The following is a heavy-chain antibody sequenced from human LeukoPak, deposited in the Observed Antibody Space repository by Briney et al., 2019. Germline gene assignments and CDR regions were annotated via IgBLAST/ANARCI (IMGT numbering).Heavy chain of an antibody. D-gene: IGHD5-24*01. J-gene: IGHJ6*02. CDR1: GGSISSYY. Sequence: PSETLSLTCTVSGGSISSYYWSWIRQPPGKGLEWIGYIYYSGSTNYNPSLKSRVTISVDTSKNQFSLKLSSVTAADTAVYYCARGRRDGYQLGYSYYYYGMDVWGQGTTVTVSS. CDR3: ARGRRDGYQLGYSYYYYGMDV. CDR2: IYYSGST. V-gene: IGHV4-59*01.